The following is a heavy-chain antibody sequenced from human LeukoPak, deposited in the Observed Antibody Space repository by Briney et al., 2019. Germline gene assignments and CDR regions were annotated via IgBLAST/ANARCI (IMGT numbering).Heavy chain of an antibody. J-gene: IGHJ4*02. Sequence: SETLSLTCTVSGDSISTYYWGWIRQPPGKGLEWIGSIYYSGSTYYNPSLKSRVTISVDTSKNQFSLKLSSVTAADTAVYYCAARTLSSGYYYGWGQGTLVTVSS. V-gene: IGHV4-39*01. CDR3: AARTLSSGYYYG. CDR1: GDSISTYY. D-gene: IGHD3-22*01. CDR2: IYYSGST.